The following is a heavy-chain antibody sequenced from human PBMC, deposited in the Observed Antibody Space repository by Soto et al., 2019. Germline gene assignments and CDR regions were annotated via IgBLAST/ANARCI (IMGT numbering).Heavy chain of an antibody. Sequence: GGSLRLSCAASGFTFDDYAMHWVRQAPGKGLEWVSGISWNSGSIGYADSVKGRFTISRDNAKNSLYLQMNSLRAEDTALYYCAKDTSYGDYGYYYYMDVWGKGTTVTVSS. CDR2: ISWNSGSI. V-gene: IGHV3-9*01. CDR1: GFTFDDYA. D-gene: IGHD4-17*01. J-gene: IGHJ6*03. CDR3: AKDTSYGDYGYYYYMDV.